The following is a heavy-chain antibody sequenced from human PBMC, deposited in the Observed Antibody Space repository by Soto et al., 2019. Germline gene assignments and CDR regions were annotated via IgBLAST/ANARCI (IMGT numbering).Heavy chain of an antibody. Sequence: GGSLRLSCAASGFTFSSYAMSWVRQAPGKGLEWVSAISGSGGSTYYADSVKGRFTISRDNSKNTLYLQMNSLRAEDTAVYYCAKPFYDFWSGYSWATDYWGQGTLVTVSS. V-gene: IGHV3-23*01. J-gene: IGHJ4*02. D-gene: IGHD3-3*01. CDR1: GFTFSSYA. CDR2: ISGSGGST. CDR3: AKPFYDFWSGYSWATDY.